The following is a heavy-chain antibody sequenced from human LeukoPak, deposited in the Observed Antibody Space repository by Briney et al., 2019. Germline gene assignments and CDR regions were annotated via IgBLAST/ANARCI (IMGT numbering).Heavy chain of an antibody. V-gene: IGHV1-8*01. J-gene: IGHJ3*02. CDR3: ARDPGYCSSTSCSPGI. Sequence: GASVKVSCKASGYTFTSYDINWVRQATGQGLEWMGWMNPNSGNTGYAQKFQGRVTMTRNTSISTAYMELSSLRSEDTAVYYCARDPGYCSSTSCSPGIWGQGTMVTVS. D-gene: IGHD2-2*03. CDR2: MNPNSGNT. CDR1: GYTFTSYD.